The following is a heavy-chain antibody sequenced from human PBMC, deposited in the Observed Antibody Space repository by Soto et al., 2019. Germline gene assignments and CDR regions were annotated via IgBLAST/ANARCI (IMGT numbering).Heavy chain of an antibody. V-gene: IGHV3-23*01. Sequence: PGGSLRLSCAASGFTFSNYVMNWVRQAPGKGLDWVSAISASGGSTYYADSVKGRFTISRDNSKNTLYLQMNSLRAEDTAVYYCAKGSGSFSDWGQGTLVTVSS. J-gene: IGHJ4*02. CDR1: GFTFSNYV. CDR2: ISASGGST. CDR3: AKGSGSFSD. D-gene: IGHD3-22*01.